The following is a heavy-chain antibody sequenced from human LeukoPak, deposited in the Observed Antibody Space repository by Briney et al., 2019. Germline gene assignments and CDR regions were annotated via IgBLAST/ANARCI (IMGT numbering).Heavy chain of an antibody. Sequence: GGSLRLSCAASGFTFDNYALNWVRQAPGKGLEWVSAITGVGGTTYYADSVKGRFTISRDNSKNTLYLQMNSLRAEDTAVYYCAKSSIFWSGYSDSWGQGTLVSVSS. D-gene: IGHD3-3*01. CDR2: ITGVGGTT. V-gene: IGHV3-23*01. CDR1: GFTFDNYA. CDR3: AKSSIFWSGYSDS. J-gene: IGHJ4*02.